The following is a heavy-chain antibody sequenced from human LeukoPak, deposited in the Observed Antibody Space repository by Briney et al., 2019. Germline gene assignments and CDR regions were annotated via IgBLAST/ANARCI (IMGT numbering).Heavy chain of an antibody. Sequence: GGSLRLSCAVSGFTFSSHGFTWVPQAPGKGLEWVSAIEISGDTFYADSVRGRFTISRDNSKDTLYLQLNSLRAEDTAVYFCASEIRPNDYWGQGTLVTVSS. J-gene: IGHJ4*02. CDR1: GFTFSSHG. V-gene: IGHV3-23*01. D-gene: IGHD3-10*01. CDR3: ASEIRPNDY. CDR2: IEISGDT.